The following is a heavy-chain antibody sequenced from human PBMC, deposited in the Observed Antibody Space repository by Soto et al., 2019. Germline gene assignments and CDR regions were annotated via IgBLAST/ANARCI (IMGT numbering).Heavy chain of an antibody. J-gene: IGHJ2*01. CDR3: ARDKSSSSGYWYFDL. CDR2: ISSNGGST. V-gene: IGHV3-64*02. D-gene: IGHD6-6*01. CDR1: GFTFSSYA. Sequence: EVQLVESGEGLVQPGGSLRLSCAASGFTFSSYAMHWVHQAPGKGLEYVSAISSNGGSTYYADSVKGRFTISRDNSKNTLYLQMGSLRAEDMAVYYCARDKSSSSGYWYFDLWGRGTLVTVSS.